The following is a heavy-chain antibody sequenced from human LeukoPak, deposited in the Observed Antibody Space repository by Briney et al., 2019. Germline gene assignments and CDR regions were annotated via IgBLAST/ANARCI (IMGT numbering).Heavy chain of an antibody. CDR1: GFTFTDYY. Sequence: PGGSLRLSCAASGFTFTDYYMSWIRQAPGKGLEWVSYITNSGTTIYYADSVKGRFTISRDNAKNSLYLQMNSLRAEDTAVYYCARGDGYNLRLFQHWGQGTLVTVSS. CDR3: ARGDGYNLRLFQH. V-gene: IGHV3-11*04. D-gene: IGHD5-24*01. CDR2: ITNSGTTI. J-gene: IGHJ1*01.